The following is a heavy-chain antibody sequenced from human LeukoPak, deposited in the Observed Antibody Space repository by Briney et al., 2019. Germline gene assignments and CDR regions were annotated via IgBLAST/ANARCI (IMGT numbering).Heavy chain of an antibody. CDR2: ISSSSSTI. V-gene: IGHV3-48*02. J-gene: IGHJ4*02. D-gene: IGHD6-19*01. CDR3: AKDFGRLQWLLLYFHY. Sequence: PGGSETLFCAASGFTFSSYSENWVRQAPGKGLEWVSYISSSSSTIYYADSVKGQFTISRDNAKNSLYLQMNSLRDEDTAVYYCAKDFGRLQWLLLYFHYWGQKTGHRLF. CDR1: GFTFSSYS.